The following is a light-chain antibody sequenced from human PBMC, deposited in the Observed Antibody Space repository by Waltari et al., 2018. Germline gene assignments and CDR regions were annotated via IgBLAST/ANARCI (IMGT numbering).Light chain of an antibody. Sequence: DIVMTQSPLSLSVTPGEPASVSCRSSQSLLHSNGRSGLDWYLQKPGQSPQLLIYLGSYRASGVPDRFSGSGLGTDFTLKISRVEAEDVGVYYCMQSLQSPWTFGQGTKVEIK. J-gene: IGKJ1*01. V-gene: IGKV2-28*01. CDR1: QSLLHSNGRSG. CDR3: MQSLQSPWT. CDR2: LGS.